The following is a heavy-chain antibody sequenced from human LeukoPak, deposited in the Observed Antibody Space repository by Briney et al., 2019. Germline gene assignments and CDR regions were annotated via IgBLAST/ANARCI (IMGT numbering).Heavy chain of an antibody. CDR3: AKDPRIVVVP. D-gene: IGHD3-22*01. CDR1: GFTFSSYG. CDR2: ISYDGSNK. J-gene: IGHJ4*02. V-gene: IGHV3-30*18. Sequence: GGSLRLSCAASGFTFSSYGMHWVRQAPGKGLEWVAVISYDGSNKYYADSVKGRFTISRDNSKNTLYLQMNSLRAEDTAVYYCAKDPRIVVVPWGQGTLVTVSS.